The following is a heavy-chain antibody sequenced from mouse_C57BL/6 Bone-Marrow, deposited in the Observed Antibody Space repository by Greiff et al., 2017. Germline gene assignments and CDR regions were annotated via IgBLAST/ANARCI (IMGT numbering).Heavy chain of an antibody. D-gene: IGHD4-1*01. J-gene: IGHJ4*01. CDR1: GYTFTSYG. V-gene: IGHV1-81*01. Sequence: VQLQQSGAELARPGASVKLSCKASGYTFTSYGISWVKQRTGQGLEWIGEIYPRSGNTYYTEKFKGKATLTADKSSSTAYMELRSLTSEDSAVYFCAKKLGGDYYAMDYWGQGTSVTVSS. CDR2: IYPRSGNT. CDR3: AKKLGGDYYAMDY.